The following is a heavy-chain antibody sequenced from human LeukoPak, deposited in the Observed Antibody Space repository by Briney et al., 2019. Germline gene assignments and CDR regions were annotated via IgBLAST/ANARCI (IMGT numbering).Heavy chain of an antibody. V-gene: IGHV5-51*01. Sequence: GESLKISCKGSGYFFTTYWIGWVRQMPGKGLEWVAIIYPDDSATKYSPSFQGQVTISADKSVSTAYLQWSSLMASDTAMYYCARPLGGNSGWFNWGQGTLVTVSS. CDR2: IYPDDSAT. D-gene: IGHD6-19*01. CDR3: ARPLGGNSGWFN. CDR1: GYFFTTYW. J-gene: IGHJ4*02.